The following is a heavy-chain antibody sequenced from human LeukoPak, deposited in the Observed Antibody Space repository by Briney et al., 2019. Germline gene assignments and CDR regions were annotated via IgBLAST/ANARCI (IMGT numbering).Heavy chain of an antibody. D-gene: IGHD6-13*01. CDR2: INHSGST. CDR1: GGSFSGYY. V-gene: IGHV4-34*01. CDR3: ARGRIAAAGFHFDY. J-gene: IGHJ4*02. Sequence: PSETLSLTCAVYGGSFSGYYWSWIRQPPGKGLEWIGEINHSGSTNYNPSLKSRVTISVDTSKNQFSLKLSSVTAADTAVYYCARGRIAAAGFHFDYWGQGTLVTVSS.